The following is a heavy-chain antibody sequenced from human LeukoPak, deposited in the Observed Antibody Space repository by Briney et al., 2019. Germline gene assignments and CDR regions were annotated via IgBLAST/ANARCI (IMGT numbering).Heavy chain of an antibody. D-gene: IGHD1-26*01. CDR1: GFSFSNAW. CDR3: TTDEWA. J-gene: IGHJ4*02. Sequence: GGSLRLSCEASGFSFSNAWMSWVRQAPGRGLEWVGHIKRKTDGGTTDYAAPVQGRFTISRDDSKNTLYLQMNSLKAEDTAVYYCTTDEWAWGQGTLVTVSS. V-gene: IGHV3-15*01. CDR2: IKRKTDGGTT.